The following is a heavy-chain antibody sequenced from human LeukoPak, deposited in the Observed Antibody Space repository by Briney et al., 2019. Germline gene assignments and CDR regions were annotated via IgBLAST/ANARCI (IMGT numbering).Heavy chain of an antibody. D-gene: IGHD4-23*01. CDR1: GGSISSTTYY. CDR2: IYTSGST. J-gene: IGHJ3*02. Sequence: PSETLSLTCTVSGGSISSTTYYWSWIRQPAGKGLEWIGRIYTSGSTNYNPSLKSRVTITVDTSKNQFSLKLSSVTAADTAVYYCARGAQPFKMTTVVTRPRNRPSTNFDIWGQGTMVTVSS. CDR3: ARGAQPFKMTTVVTRPRNRPSTNFDI. V-gene: IGHV4-61*02.